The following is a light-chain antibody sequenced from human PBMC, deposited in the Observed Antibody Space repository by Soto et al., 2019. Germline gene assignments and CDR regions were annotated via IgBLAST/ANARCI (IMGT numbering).Light chain of an antibody. CDR2: KAS. V-gene: IGKV1-5*03. CDR1: ESISNW. CDR3: QQYDTFPVT. Sequence: EIQMTQSPSTLSASVGDRVTVTCRASESISNWLAWYQQKPGKAPRVLIYKASTLDFGVPSRFSGSGSVTDFSLTISSLQPDDFASYYCQQYDTFPVTFGQGTK. J-gene: IGKJ2*01.